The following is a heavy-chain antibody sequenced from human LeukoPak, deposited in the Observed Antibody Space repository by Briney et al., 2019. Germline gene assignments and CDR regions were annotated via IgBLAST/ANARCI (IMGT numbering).Heavy chain of an antibody. D-gene: IGHD3-9*01. J-gene: IGHJ4*02. CDR3: AKDRRGYYDILTGYYLADY. Sequence: QSGGSLRLSCAASGFTVTSDCMTWVRQAPGKGLEWVSAISGSGGSTYYADSVKGRFTISRDNSKNTLYLQMNSLRAEDTAVYYCAKDRRGYYDILTGYYLADYWGQGTLVTVSS. V-gene: IGHV3-23*01. CDR2: ISGSGGST. CDR1: GFTVTSDC.